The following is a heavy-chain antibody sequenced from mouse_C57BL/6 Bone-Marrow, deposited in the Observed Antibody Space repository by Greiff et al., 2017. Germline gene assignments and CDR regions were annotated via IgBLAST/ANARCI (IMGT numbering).Heavy chain of an antibody. J-gene: IGHJ1*03. Sequence: VQLQQSGPVLVKPGASVKMSCKASGYTFTDYYMNWVKQSHGKSLEWIGVINPYNGGTSYNQKFKGKAQLTVDKSSSTAYMELNSLTSEDSAVYYCARHGSRNWYFDVWGTGTTVTVSS. CDR3: ARHGSRNWYFDV. D-gene: IGHD1-1*01. CDR2: INPYNGGT. V-gene: IGHV1-19*01. CDR1: GYTFTDYY.